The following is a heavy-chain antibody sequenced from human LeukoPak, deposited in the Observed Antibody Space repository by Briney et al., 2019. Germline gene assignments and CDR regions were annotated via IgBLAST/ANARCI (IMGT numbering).Heavy chain of an antibody. D-gene: IGHD2-15*01. CDR2: IYTSGST. V-gene: IGHV4-4*07. CDR1: GGSISSYY. J-gene: IGHJ6*02. Sequence: SETLSLTCTVSGGSISSYYWSWIRQPAAKGLEWIGRIYTSGSTNYNPSLKSRVTMSVDTSKNQFSLKLSSVTAADTAVYYCARDGYCSGGSCHGRDGMDVWGQGTTVTVSS. CDR3: ARDGYCSGGSCHGRDGMDV.